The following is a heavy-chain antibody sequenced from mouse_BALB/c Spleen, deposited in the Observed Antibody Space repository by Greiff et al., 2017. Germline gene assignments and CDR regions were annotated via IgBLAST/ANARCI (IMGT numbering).Heavy chain of an antibody. J-gene: IGHJ2*01. CDR2: IDPANGNT. Sequence: EVQLQESGAELVKPGASVKLSCTASGFNIKDTYMHWVKQRPEQGLEWIGRIDPANGNTKYDPKFQGKATITADTSSNTAYLQLSSLTSEDTAVYYCARGVGVDYWGQGTTLTVSA. V-gene: IGHV14-3*02. CDR3: ARGVGVDY. CDR1: GFNIKDTY.